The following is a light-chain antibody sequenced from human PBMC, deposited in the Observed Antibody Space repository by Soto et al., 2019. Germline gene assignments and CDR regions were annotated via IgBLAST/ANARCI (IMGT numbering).Light chain of an antibody. CDR3: QQYGSSPPWT. J-gene: IGKJ1*01. Sequence: EIVLTQSPGTLSLSPGERATLSCRASQSVSSSYLAWYQQKPGQAPRLLIYGASSRATGIPDRFSGSGSGTDFTLTISRLESEDFAMYFCQQYGSSPPWTFGQGTKVDIK. V-gene: IGKV3-20*01. CDR1: QSVSSSY. CDR2: GAS.